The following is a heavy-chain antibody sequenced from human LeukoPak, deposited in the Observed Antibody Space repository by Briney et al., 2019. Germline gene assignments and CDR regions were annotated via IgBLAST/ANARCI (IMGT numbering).Heavy chain of an antibody. D-gene: IGHD3-10*01. V-gene: IGHV4-31*03. CDR2: INYSGNT. CDR3: ARYYASGRDFDY. CDR1: GGSIRNGDYY. Sequence: SQTLSLTCTVSGGSIRNGDYYWSWIRQHPGKGLEWIAYINYSGNTYYNPSLKSRLTISVDTSKNQFSLKLSSVTAADTALYYCARYYASGRDFDYWGQGTLVTVSS. J-gene: IGHJ4*02.